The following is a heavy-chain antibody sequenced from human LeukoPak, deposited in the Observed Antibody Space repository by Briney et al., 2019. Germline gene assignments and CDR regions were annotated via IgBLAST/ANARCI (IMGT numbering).Heavy chain of an antibody. Sequence: PSETLSLTCTVSGGSISSYYWSWIGQPAGKGLEWIGRIYTSGSTNYNPSLKSRVTMSVDTSKNQFSLKLSSVTAADTAVYYCARDSIVGATDWFDPWGQGTLVTVSS. V-gene: IGHV4-4*07. D-gene: IGHD1-26*01. CDR2: IYTSGST. J-gene: IGHJ5*02. CDR3: ARDSIVGATDWFDP. CDR1: GGSISSYY.